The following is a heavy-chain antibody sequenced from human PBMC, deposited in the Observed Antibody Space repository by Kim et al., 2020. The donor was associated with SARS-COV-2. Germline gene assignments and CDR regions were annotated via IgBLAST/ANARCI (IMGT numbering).Heavy chain of an antibody. CDR3: ARVLTSGWSYFDY. D-gene: IGHD6-19*01. V-gene: IGHV3-21*04. J-gene: IGHJ4*02. CDR2: ISSSSSYI. Sequence: GGSLRLSCAASGFTFRSYRMNWVRQAPGKGLEWISSISSSSSYIYYADSVKGRFTISRDNARASLYLQMNSLRAEDTAVYYCARVLTSGWSYFDYWGQGT. CDR1: GFTFRSYR.